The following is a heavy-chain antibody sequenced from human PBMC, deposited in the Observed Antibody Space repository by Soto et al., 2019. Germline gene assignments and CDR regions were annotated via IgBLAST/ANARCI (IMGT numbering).Heavy chain of an antibody. Sequence: GGSLRLSCATTTFTFGTYWLNWVRQAPGKELEWVASIHHDGSARYYVDSVKGRFTISRDNAENSLYLQMNSLRAEDTAVYFCVRGSPKGYGTSWFDYWGQGT. CDR2: IHHDGSAR. D-gene: IGHD6-13*01. CDR3: VRGSPKGYGTSWFDY. V-gene: IGHV3-7*01. CDR1: TFTFGTYW. J-gene: IGHJ4*02.